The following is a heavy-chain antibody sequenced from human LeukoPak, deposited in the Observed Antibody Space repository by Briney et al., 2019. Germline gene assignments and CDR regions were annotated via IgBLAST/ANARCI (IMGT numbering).Heavy chain of an antibody. V-gene: IGHV3-21*01. CDR2: ISSSSSYI. CDR3: ARDPDPPAAIDY. D-gene: IGHD2-2*01. CDR1: GFTFNSYS. J-gene: IGHJ4*02. Sequence: GGSLRLSCAASGFTFNSYSMNWVRQAPGKGLEWVSSISSSSSYIYYADSVKGRFTISRDNAKNSLYLQMNSLRAEDTAVYYCARDPDPPAAIDYWGQGTLVTVSS.